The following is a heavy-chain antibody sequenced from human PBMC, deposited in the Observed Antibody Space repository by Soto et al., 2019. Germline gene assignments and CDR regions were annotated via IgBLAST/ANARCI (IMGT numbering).Heavy chain of an antibody. V-gene: IGHV3-48*02. J-gene: IGHJ6*02. CDR2: ISSSSSTI. CDR1: GFTFSSYS. CDR3: ARESGVVVGPAAMDYYYGMDV. D-gene: IGHD2-2*01. Sequence: EVQLVESGGGLVQPGGSLRLSCAASGFTFSSYSMNWVRQAPGKGLEWVSYISSSSSTIYYADSVKGRFTISRDNAKNSLYLQMNSLRDEDTAVYYCARESGVVVGPAAMDYYYGMDVWGQGTTVTVSS.